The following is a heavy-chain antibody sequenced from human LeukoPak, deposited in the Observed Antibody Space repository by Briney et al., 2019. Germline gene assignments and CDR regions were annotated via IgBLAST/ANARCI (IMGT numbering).Heavy chain of an antibody. D-gene: IGHD2-15*01. Sequence: PSETLSLTCTVSGDSITDYYWSWIRQPPGKGLEWIGHTYDSGSTKYNPSLKSRVTMSVDTSKNQFSLKLSSVTATDTAIYYCARDQGIVADYWGQGILVTVSS. V-gene: IGHV4-59*12. CDR3: ARDQGIVADY. CDR1: GDSITDYY. J-gene: IGHJ4*02. CDR2: TYDSGST.